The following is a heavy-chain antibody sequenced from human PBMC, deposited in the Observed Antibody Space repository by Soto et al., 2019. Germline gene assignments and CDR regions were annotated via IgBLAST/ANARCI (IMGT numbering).Heavy chain of an antibody. CDR3: ARETTTSITIFGPTPGGY. V-gene: IGHV1-18*01. D-gene: IGHD3-3*01. Sequence: VSCKASGYTFTSYGISWVRHAPGQGLEWMGWISAYNGNTNYAQKLQGRVTMTTDASTSTAYMELRSLRSDDTAVYYCARETTTSITIFGPTPGGYCGKGTLVPVAA. J-gene: IGHJ4*02. CDR2: ISAYNGNT. CDR1: GYTFTSYG.